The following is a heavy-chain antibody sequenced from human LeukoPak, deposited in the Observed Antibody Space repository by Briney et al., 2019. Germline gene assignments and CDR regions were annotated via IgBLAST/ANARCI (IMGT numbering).Heavy chain of an antibody. J-gene: IGHJ3*02. CDR3: AREGSSASGQDWYAFDI. CDR2: MYFNSGAT. V-gene: IGHV1-2*02. CDR1: GFTFRDYY. Sequence: ASVRVSCEASGFTFRDYYVQWVRQVPGQGLEWVGWMYFNSGATRYAPKFQGRVTLTGDTSINTVYMELVSLGSDDTAMYYCAREGSSASGQDWYAFDIWGQETMVTVSS. D-gene: IGHD5-12*01.